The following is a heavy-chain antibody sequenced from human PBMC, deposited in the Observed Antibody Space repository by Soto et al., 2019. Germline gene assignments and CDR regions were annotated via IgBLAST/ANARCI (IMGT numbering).Heavy chain of an antibody. CDR1: GGSISSSNYY. V-gene: IGHV4-39*01. Sequence: QLQLQESGPGLVKPSETLSLTCTVSGGSISSSNYYWGWIRQPPGKGLEWIVSIYYSGSTYYNPSRKSRVHISVDTSKHQFSLKLSSVTAADTAVYYGAPPEVGGSYVYTFDPWGQGTLVTVSS. CDR3: APPEVGGSYVYTFDP. D-gene: IGHD1-26*01. J-gene: IGHJ5*02. CDR2: IYYSGST.